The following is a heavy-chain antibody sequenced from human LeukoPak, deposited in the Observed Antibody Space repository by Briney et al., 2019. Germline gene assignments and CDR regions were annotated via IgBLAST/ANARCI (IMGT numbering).Heavy chain of an antibody. V-gene: IGHV5-10-1*01. D-gene: IGHD3-10*01. J-gene: IGHJ5*02. Sequence: GESLKISCKGSGYSFTSYWISWVRQMPGKGLEWMGRIDPSDSYTNYSPSFQGHVTISADKSISTAYLQWSSLKASDTAMYYCARQGTPASKLWFGELYNWFDPWGQGTLSPSPQ. CDR3: ARQGTPASKLWFGELYNWFDP. CDR1: GYSFTSYW. CDR2: IDPSDSYT.